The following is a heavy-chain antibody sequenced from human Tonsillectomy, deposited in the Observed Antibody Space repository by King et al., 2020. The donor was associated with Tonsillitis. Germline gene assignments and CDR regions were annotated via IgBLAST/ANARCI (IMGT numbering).Heavy chain of an antibody. V-gene: IGHV3-64D*06. Sequence: QLVQSGGGLVQPGGSLRLSCSASGFTFSSYAMHWVRQAPGKGLEYVSAISSNGGSTYYADSVKGRFTISRDNSNNTLYLQMSSLRAEDTAVYYCVKRRTNSGWLGSFGYWGQGTLVTVSS. CDR1: GFTFSSYA. D-gene: IGHD6-19*01. CDR3: VKRRTNSGWLGSFGY. J-gene: IGHJ4*02. CDR2: ISSNGGST.